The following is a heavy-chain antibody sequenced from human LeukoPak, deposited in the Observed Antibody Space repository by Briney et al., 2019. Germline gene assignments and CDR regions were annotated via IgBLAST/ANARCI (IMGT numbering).Heavy chain of an antibody. CDR3: AKEDYFGSGSYLGY. V-gene: IGHV3-30*02. D-gene: IGHD3-10*01. CDR2: IRYDGSNK. Sequence: GGSLRLSCAASGFTFSSYGMHWVRQAPGKGLEGVAFIRYDGSNKYYADSVKGRFTISRDNSKNTLFLQMNSLRAEDTAVYYCAKEDYFGSGSYLGYWGQGTLVTVFS. CDR1: GFTFSSYG. J-gene: IGHJ4*02.